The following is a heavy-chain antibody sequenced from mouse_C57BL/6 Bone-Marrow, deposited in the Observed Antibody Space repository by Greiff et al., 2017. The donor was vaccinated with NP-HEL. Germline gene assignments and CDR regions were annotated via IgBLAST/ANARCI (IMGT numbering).Heavy chain of an antibody. J-gene: IGHJ4*01. Sequence: QVQLQQSGPELVKPGASVKISCKASGYAFSSSWMNWVKQRPGKGLEWIGRIYPGDGDTNYNGKFKGKATLTADKSSSTAYMQLSSLTSEDSAVYFWARYLYYYGSSYAMDYWGQGTSVTVSS. V-gene: IGHV1-82*01. CDR2: IYPGDGDT. D-gene: IGHD1-1*01. CDR3: ARYLYYYGSSYAMDY. CDR1: GYAFSSSW.